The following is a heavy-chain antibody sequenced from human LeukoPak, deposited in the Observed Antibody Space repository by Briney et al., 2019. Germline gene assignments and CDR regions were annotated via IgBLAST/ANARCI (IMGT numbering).Heavy chain of an antibody. CDR2: IYYSGST. CDR1: GGSISSYY. V-gene: IGHV4-59*01. J-gene: IGHJ5*02. CDR3: ARLYDSSGYYYSPWFDP. Sequence: TSETLSLTCTVSGGSISSYYWSWIRQPPGKGLEWIGYIYYSGSTNYNPSLKSRVTISVDTSKNQFSLKLSSVTAADTAVYYCARLYDSSGYYYSPWFDPWGQGTLVTVSS. D-gene: IGHD3-22*01.